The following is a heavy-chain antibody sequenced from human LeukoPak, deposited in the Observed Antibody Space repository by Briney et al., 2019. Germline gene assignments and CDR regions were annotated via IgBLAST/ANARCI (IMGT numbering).Heavy chain of an antibody. D-gene: IGHD3-22*01. J-gene: IGHJ3*02. CDR1: GFSLSTSGVG. CDR3: AHSNYDSRYRHAFDI. Sequence: KASGPTLVKPTETLTLTCTFSGFSLSTSGVGVGWIRQPPRNALEWLALMYWDDVKINSATLKSRVTINKDTSKNQVVLTMTNMDPVDTATYYCAHSNYDSRYRHAFDIWGQGTMVTVSS. CDR2: MYWDDVK. V-gene: IGHV2-5*02.